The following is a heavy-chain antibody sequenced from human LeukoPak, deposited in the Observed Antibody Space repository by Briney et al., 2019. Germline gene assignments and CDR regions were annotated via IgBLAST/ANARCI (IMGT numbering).Heavy chain of an antibody. D-gene: IGHD3-9*01. CDR3: ARVWGILTGYYSWYFDY. CDR1: GYTFTGYY. CDR2: INPNSGGT. Sequence: ASVKVSCKASGYTFTGYYMHWVRQAPGQGLEWMGWINPNSGGTNYAQKFQGRVTMTRDTSISTAYMELSRLRSDDTAVYYCARVWGILTGYYSWYFDYWGQGTLVTVSS. V-gene: IGHV1-2*02. J-gene: IGHJ4*02.